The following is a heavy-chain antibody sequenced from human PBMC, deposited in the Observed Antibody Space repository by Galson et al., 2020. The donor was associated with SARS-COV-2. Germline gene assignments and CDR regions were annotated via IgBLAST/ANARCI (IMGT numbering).Heavy chain of an antibody. V-gene: IGHV1-18*01. CDR2: ISSYNGNT. CDR1: GYTFTNYG. D-gene: IGHD1-26*01. Sequence: ASVTLSCKASGYTFTNYGISWVRQAPGPGLDRMGWISSYNGNTNFAKKFQGRVTMTTDTSTSTAYMELRSLRSDDTAVYYCARRGTYPSFDDFWGQGTLVTVSA. J-gene: IGHJ4*02. CDR3: ARRGTYPSFDDF.